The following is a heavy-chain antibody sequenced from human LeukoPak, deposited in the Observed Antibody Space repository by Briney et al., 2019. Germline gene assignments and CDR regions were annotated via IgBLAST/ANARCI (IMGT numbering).Heavy chain of an antibody. CDR1: GFTFSDYG. CDR3: ARDLGSSIWRRLDYYYMDV. D-gene: IGHD6-13*01. J-gene: IGHJ6*03. CDR2: ITTTSTYI. V-gene: IGHV3-21*04. Sequence: GGSLRLPCAASGFTFSDYGMNWVRQAPGKGLEWVSSITTTSTYIYYGDSVKGRFTISRDNAKSSLYLQMNSLRAEDTAVYYCARDLGSSIWRRLDYYYMDVWGRGTTVTVSS.